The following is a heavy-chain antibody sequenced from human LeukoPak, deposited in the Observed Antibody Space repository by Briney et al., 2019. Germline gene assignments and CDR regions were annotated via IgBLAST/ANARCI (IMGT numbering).Heavy chain of an antibody. Sequence: ASVKVSCKVSGYTLTELSMHWVRQAPGKGLEWMGGFDPEDGETIYAQKFQGRVTMTEDTSTDTAYMELSSLRSEDTAVYYCAIYDSSGYYLDYWGQGTLVTVSS. CDR2: FDPEDGET. V-gene: IGHV1-24*01. CDR3: AIYDSSGYYLDY. J-gene: IGHJ4*02. D-gene: IGHD3-22*01. CDR1: GYTLTELS.